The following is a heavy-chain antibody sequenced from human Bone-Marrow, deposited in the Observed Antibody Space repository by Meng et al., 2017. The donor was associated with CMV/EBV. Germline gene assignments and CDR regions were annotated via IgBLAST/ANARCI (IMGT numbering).Heavy chain of an antibody. CDR1: GGSISSYY. CDR3: ARVRSSSWYYFDY. D-gene: IGHD6-13*01. CDR2: IYYSGST. J-gene: IGHJ4*02. V-gene: IGHV4-59*01. Sequence: GSLRLSCTVSGGSISSYYWSWIRQPPGKGLEWIGYIYYSGSTNYNPSLKSRVTISVDTSKNQFSLKLSSVTAADTAVYYCARVRSSSWYYFDYWGQGTLVTVS.